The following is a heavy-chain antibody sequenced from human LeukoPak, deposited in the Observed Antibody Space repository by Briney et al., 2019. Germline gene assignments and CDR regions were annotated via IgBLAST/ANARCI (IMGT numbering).Heavy chain of an antibody. V-gene: IGHV4-4*07. J-gene: IGHJ4*02. Sequence: SETLSLTCTVSGGSMSSYYWSWIRQPAGKGLERIGRIYASGSTYYNPSLKSRVTMSVDTFKTQFSLKLTSVTAADTAVYYCARDVDTFFDYWGQGTLVTVSS. D-gene: IGHD5-18*01. CDR3: ARDVDTFFDY. CDR1: GGSMSSYY. CDR2: IYASGST.